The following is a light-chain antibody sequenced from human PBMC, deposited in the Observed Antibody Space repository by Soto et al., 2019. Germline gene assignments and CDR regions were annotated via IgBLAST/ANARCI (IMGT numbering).Light chain of an antibody. CDR3: QQRSNWPPIT. Sequence: EIVLTQSPATLSLSPGERATLSCRASQSVSSYLAWYQQKPGQAPRLLIYDASNRATGIPARFSGSGSGTDFTLTICILEPEDFAVYFCQQRSNWPPITFRQGTRLEIK. J-gene: IGKJ5*01. CDR1: QSVSSY. CDR2: DAS. V-gene: IGKV3-11*01.